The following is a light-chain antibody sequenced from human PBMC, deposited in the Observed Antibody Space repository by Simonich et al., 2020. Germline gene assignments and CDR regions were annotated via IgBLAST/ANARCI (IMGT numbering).Light chain of an antibody. J-gene: IGKJ2*01. V-gene: IGKV1-5*03. CDR3: QQYNKGYT. CDR1: QSISSW. CDR2: KAS. Sequence: DIQMNQYPSTLSASVGDRVTITCRASQSISSWLAWYQQKPGKAPKLLIYKASSLESGVPSRFSGSGSGTEFTLTISSLQPDDFATYYCQQYNKGYTFGQGTKLEIK.